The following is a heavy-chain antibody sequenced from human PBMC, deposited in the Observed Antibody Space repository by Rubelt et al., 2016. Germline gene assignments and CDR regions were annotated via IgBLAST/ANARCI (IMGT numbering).Heavy chain of an antibody. CDR3: ARGKEGLGVTMMDY. CDR1: GGSFSGYY. J-gene: IGHJ4*02. V-gene: IGHV4-34*01. D-gene: IGHD3-22*01. Sequence: QVQLQQWGAGLLKPSETLSLTCAVYGGSFSGYYWSWIRQPPGKGLEWIGEINHSGSTNYNPSLKSRVTIPVDTSKNQFSLKLSAVTAADTAVYYCARGKEGLGVTMMDYWGQGTLVTVSS. CDR2: INHSGST.